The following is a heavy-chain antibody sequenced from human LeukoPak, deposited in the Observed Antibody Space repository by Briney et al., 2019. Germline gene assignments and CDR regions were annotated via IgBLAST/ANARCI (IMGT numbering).Heavy chain of an antibody. V-gene: IGHV3-30*02. CDR2: IRYDGSNK. Sequence: TGGSLRLSCAASGFTFSSYGMHWVRQAPGKGLEWVAFIRYDGSNKYYADSVKSRFTISRDNSKNTLYLQMNSLRAEDTAVYYCAKDHSSDQVVPAAMGDYWGQGTLVTVSS. D-gene: IGHD2-2*01. J-gene: IGHJ4*02. CDR1: GFTFSSYG. CDR3: AKDHSSDQVVPAAMGDY.